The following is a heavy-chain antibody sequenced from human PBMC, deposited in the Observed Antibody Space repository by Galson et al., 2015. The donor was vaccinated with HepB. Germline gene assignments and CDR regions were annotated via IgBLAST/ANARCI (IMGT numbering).Heavy chain of an antibody. V-gene: IGHV4-4*02. CDR3: ARDGWVDCSSTSCYTKAFDI. D-gene: IGHD2-2*02. Sequence: ETLSLTCAVSGGSISSSNWWSWVRQPPGKGLEWIGEIYHSGSTNYNPSLKSRVTISVDKSKNQFSLKLSSVTAADTAVYYCARDGWVDCSSTSCYTKAFDIWGQGTMVTVSS. CDR1: GGSISSSNW. CDR2: IYHSGST. J-gene: IGHJ3*02.